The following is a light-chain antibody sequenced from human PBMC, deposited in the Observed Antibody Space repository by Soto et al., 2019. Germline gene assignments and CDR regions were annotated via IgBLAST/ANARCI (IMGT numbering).Light chain of an antibody. CDR1: QSISSD. CDR3: QQYDNWPPIT. Sequence: EIVMTQSPATLSVSPGERATLSCRASQSISSDLAWYQQKPGQAPRLLISRASTRATGIPPRFSGGGSGTEFTLTISSLQSEDFAVYYCQQYDNWPPITFGQGTRLEIK. CDR2: RAS. J-gene: IGKJ5*01. V-gene: IGKV3-15*01.